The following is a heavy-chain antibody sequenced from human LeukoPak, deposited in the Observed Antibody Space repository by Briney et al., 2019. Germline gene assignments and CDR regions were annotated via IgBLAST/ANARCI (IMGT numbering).Heavy chain of an antibody. V-gene: IGHV3-20*04. CDR2: INWNGGST. J-gene: IGHJ4*02. D-gene: IGHD3-22*01. Sequence: GGSLRLSCAASGFTFDDYGMRWVRQAPGKGLEWVSGINWNGGSTGYADSVKGRFTISRDNAKNSLYLQMNSLRAEDTALYYCARVGSSGSLGLYDYWGQGTPVTVSS. CDR3: ARVGSSGSLGLYDY. CDR1: GFTFDDYG.